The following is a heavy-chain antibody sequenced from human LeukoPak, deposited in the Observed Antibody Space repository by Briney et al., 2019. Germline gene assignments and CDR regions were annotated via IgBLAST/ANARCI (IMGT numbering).Heavy chain of an antibody. CDR1: GFTFSSYW. D-gene: IGHD3-22*01. Sequence: AGGSLRLSCAASGFTFSSYWMSWVRQAPGKGLEWVANIKQDGSEKYYVDSVKGRFTISRDNAKNSLYLQMNSLRAEDTAVYYCARVAPHYYDSSGFGYFDLWGRGTLVTVSS. CDR2: IKQDGSEK. V-gene: IGHV3-7*01. J-gene: IGHJ2*01. CDR3: ARVAPHYYDSSGFGYFDL.